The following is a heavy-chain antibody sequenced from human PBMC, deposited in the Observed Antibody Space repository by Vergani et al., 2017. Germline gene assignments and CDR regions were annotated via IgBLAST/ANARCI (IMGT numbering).Heavy chain of an antibody. J-gene: IGHJ6*03. CDR2: IYYSGST. Sequence: QVQLQESGPGLVKPSETLALTCTVSGGPISSYYWSWIRQPPGTGLEWIGYIYYSGSTNYNPSLKSRVTISVDTSKNQFSLKLSSVTAADTAVYYCAREVWGNDYYYYYMDVWGKXP. CDR1: GGPISSYY. D-gene: IGHD3-16*01. V-gene: IGHV4-59*01. CDR3: AREVWGNDYYYYYMDV.